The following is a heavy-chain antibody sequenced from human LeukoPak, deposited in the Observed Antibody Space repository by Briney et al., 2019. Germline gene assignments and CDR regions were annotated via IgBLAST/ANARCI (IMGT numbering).Heavy chain of an antibody. Sequence: GGSLRLSCAASGFTFSSYWMHWVRQAPGKGLVWVSRINGDGSSTTYADSVKGRSTISRDNAKNTLYLQMNSLRAEDTAVYYCARAGYSSGWSLWGQGTLVTVSS. CDR1: GFTFSSYW. V-gene: IGHV3-74*01. CDR3: ARAGYSSGWSL. CDR2: INGDGSST. J-gene: IGHJ4*02. D-gene: IGHD6-19*01.